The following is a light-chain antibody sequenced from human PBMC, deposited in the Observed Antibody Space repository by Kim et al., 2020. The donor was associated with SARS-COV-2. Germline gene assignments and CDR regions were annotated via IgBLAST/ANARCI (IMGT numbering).Light chain of an antibody. CDR2: AAS. J-gene: IGKJ3*01. Sequence: GDRVTITCRASQGIGSYLAWYQQXPGKVPQLLIYAASELQSGVPSRFSGSGSGTDFTLTISSLQPEDVATYFCQKYNSAPFTFGPWTKV. V-gene: IGKV1-27*01. CDR3: QKYNSAPFT. CDR1: QGIGSY.